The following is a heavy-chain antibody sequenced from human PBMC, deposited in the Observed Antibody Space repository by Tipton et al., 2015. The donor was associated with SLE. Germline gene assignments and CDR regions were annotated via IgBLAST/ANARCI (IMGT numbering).Heavy chain of an antibody. Sequence: TLSLTCTVSGISISGSSYYWDWIRQPPGKGLGWIGYIYYSGSTHYNHSLKSRVTISADTSENQFSLKLRSVTAADPAVYFCAREGNGHFWGHWGQGTLVTVSS. CDR3: AREGNGHFWGH. V-gene: IGHV4-61*05. CDR2: IYYSGST. J-gene: IGHJ4*02. CDR1: GISISGSSYY. D-gene: IGHD4-17*01.